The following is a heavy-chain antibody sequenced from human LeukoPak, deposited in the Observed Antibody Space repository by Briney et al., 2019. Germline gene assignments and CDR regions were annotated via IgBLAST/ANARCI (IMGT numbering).Heavy chain of an antibody. J-gene: IGHJ5*02. CDR2: MNPNSGET. Sequence: ASVKVSCKAFGYTFISYNINWVRQATGQGLEWMGWMNPNSGETGYAQKFQGRVSMTRDTSINTAYMEMSSLKSEDTAVYYCARGGITRDYSPWGQGTLVTVSS. V-gene: IGHV1-8*01. CDR1: GYTFISYN. CDR3: ARGGITRDYSP. D-gene: IGHD1-14*01.